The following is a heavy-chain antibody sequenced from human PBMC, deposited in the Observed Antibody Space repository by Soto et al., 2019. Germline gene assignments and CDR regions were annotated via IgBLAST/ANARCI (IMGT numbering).Heavy chain of an antibody. Sequence: ETLSLTCTVSGGSISGYYWSWIRQPPGKGLEWIGYMYNTGSTVYNPSFKSRVTISVDTSKNQFSLKLNTVTAADTAVYYCVIYADSGWYFNPWGRGTLVT. CDR3: VIYADSGWYFNP. CDR1: GGSISGYY. D-gene: IGHD4-17*01. V-gene: IGHV4-59*12. CDR2: MYNTGST. J-gene: IGHJ2*01.